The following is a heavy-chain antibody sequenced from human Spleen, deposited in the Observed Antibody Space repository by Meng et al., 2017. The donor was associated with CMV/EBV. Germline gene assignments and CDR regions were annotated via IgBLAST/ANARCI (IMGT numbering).Heavy chain of an antibody. J-gene: IGHJ3*02. CDR2: IIPILGIA. D-gene: IGHD2-2*01. V-gene: IGHV1-69*10. CDR1: GGTFSSYA. Sequence: SVKVSCKASGGTFSSYAISWVRQAPGQGLEWMGGIIPILGIANYAQKFQGRVTITADKSTSTAYMELSSLRSEDTAVYYCASYCSSTSCSTQRRAFDIWGQGTMVTVSS. CDR3: ASYCSSTSCSTQRRAFDI.